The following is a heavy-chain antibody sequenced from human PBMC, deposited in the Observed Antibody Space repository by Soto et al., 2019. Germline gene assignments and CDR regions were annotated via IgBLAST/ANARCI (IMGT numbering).Heavy chain of an antibody. J-gene: IGHJ4*02. D-gene: IGHD6-13*01. CDR2: IYYSGST. CDR1: GGSVSSGSYY. CDR3: ARVLESKVGSWYDFDY. V-gene: IGHV4-61*01. Sequence: SETLSLTCTVSGGSVSSGSYYWSWIRQPPGKGLEWIGYIYYSGSTNYNPSLKSRVTISVDTSKNQFSLKLSSVTAADTAVYYCARVLESKVGSWYDFDYWGQGTLVTVSS.